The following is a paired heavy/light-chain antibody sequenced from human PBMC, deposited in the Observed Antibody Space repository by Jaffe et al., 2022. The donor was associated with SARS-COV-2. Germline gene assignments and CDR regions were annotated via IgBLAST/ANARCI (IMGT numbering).Light chain of an antibody. V-gene: IGLV2-14*01. CDR1: SSDIGAYNY. CDR2: DVT. CDR3: SSFTNTNTPFV. Sequence: QSALTQPDSVSGTPGQSITISCGGSSSDIGAYNYVSWYQQHPGKAPKLIIYDVTSRPSGIPYRFSGSKSDNTASLTISGLQPEDEADYYCSSFTNTNTPFVFGTGTTVTVL. J-gene: IGLJ1*01.
Heavy chain of an antibody. Sequence: QVQLHESGPGLVRPSQTLSLTCSFSGDSDSNSYYYWHWIRQPAGKGLEWIGRVFPTGTANYNPSLQSRVTIFLDTPNNQLSLKLTSVTAADTAVYFCSATGPYLYNSAYYKRFDYWGRGIQVTVSS. CDR1: GDSDSNSYYY. D-gene: IGHD3-10*01. J-gene: IGHJ4*02. CDR3: SATGPYLYNSAYYKRFDY. CDR2: VFPTGTA. V-gene: IGHV4-61*02.